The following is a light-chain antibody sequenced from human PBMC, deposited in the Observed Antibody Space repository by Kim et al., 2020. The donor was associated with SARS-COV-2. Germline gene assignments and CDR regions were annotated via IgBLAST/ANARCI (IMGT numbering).Light chain of an antibody. J-gene: IGKJ1*01. V-gene: IGKV1-39*01. CDR1: QGIKTY. CDR3: QQTYNTPVT. CDR2: DAS. Sequence: DIQMTQSPSSVSASVGDRVTITCRASQGIKTYLNWYQQKPGKPPKFLIYDASTLQSGVPSRFSGGGSGTDFTLTIRGLQPEDFATYYCQQTYNTPVTFGQGTKVDIK.